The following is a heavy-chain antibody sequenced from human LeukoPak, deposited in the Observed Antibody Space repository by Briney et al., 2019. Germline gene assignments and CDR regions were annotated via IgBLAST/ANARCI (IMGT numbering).Heavy chain of an antibody. D-gene: IGHD3-10*01. V-gene: IGHV3-48*02. CDR1: GFTFSTSA. CDR3: ARFGESGG. J-gene: IGHJ4*02. Sequence: GGSLRLSCAASGFTFSTSAMNWVRQAPGKGLEWASYISSASSTRYYADSVKGRFTISRDNAKDSLYLQMNSLRDEDTAVYYCARFGESGGWGQGTLVTVSS. CDR2: ISSASSTR.